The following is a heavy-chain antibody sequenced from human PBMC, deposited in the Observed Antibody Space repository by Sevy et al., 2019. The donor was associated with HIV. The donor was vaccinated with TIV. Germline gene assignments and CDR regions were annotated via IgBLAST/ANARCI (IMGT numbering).Heavy chain of an antibody. J-gene: IGHJ3*01. CDR1: GFTFSSLS. V-gene: IGHV3-48*01. CDR2: IGSDGTTK. D-gene: IGHD2-15*01. CDR3: AATSGTWDDAFDL. Sequence: GGSLRLTCEASGFTFSSLSMSWVRQAPGKGLEWVSYIGSDGTTKHYAESMRGRFTISRDNAKNSLYLQINSLRAEDTAVYYCAATSGTWDDAFDLWDQGTMVTVSS.